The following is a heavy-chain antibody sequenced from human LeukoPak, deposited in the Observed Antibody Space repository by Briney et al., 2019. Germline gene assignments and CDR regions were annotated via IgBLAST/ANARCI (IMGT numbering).Heavy chain of an antibody. CDR1: GFTFSSYS. D-gene: IGHD1-14*01. V-gene: IGHV3-53*01. Sequence: GGSLRLSCAASGFTFSSYSMNWVRQAPGKGLEWVSVIYSGGSTYYADSVKGRFTISRDNSKNTLYLQMNSLRAEDTAVYYCARVDHVGRSFDYWGQGTLVTVSS. CDR3: ARVDHVGRSFDY. CDR2: IYSGGST. J-gene: IGHJ4*02.